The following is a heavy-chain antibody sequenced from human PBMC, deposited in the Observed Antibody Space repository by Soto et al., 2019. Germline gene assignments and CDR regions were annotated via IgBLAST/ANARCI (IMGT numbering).Heavy chain of an antibody. V-gene: IGHV4-30-4*01. Sequence: QVQLRESGPGLVKPSQTLSLTCTVSGDSISSGDYYWSWIRQPPGKGLEWIGCIYYSGNTYYNPSLKRRXXXXXXTXXXXXXXXXXXXXXXXXXXXXXARXXXXXXXPPGPLEYWGLGTLVTVSS. CDR1: GDSISSGDYY. CDR3: ARXXXXXXXPPGPLEY. CDR2: IYYSGNT. J-gene: IGHJ4*02.